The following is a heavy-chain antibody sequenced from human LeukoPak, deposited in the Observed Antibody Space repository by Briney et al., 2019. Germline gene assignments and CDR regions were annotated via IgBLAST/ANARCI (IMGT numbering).Heavy chain of an antibody. V-gene: IGHV3-21*01. CDR2: ISSSSSYI. CDR1: GFTFSSYS. J-gene: IGHJ4*02. CDR3: ARVPNTAGFYFDY. D-gene: IGHD5-18*01. Sequence: GGSLRLSCAASGFTFSSYSMNWVRQAPGKGLEWVSSISSSSSYIYYADSVKGRFTISRDNAKNSLYLQMNSLRAEDTAVYYCARVPNTAGFYFDYWGQGTLVTFSS.